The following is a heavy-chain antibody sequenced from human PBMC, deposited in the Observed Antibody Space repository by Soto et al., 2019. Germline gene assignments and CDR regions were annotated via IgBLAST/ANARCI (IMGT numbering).Heavy chain of an antibody. V-gene: IGHV3-66*01. CDR3: AREGPDCTPTSCHQRGFAV. Sequence: EVQLVESGGGLVQPGESLRLSCSASGFSVSVNYMSWIRQGPGKGLEWVSIIYGGGTTKYADSVEGRVTLSRDDSKNILSLQMNSLRAEDMGVYYCAREGPDCTPTSCHQRGFAVWGQGTLVSVSS. CDR2: IYGGGTT. J-gene: IGHJ4*02. CDR1: GFSVSVNY. D-gene: IGHD2-2*01.